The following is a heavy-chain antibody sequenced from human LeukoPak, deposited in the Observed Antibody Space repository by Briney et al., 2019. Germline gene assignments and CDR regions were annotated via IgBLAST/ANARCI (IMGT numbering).Heavy chain of an antibody. CDR1: GFTFTTYT. J-gene: IGHJ4*02. V-gene: IGHV3-21*04. D-gene: IGHD4-11*01. Sequence: GGSLRLSCAASGFTFTTYTMNWVRQAPGKGLEWVSSISGSGAYIYYADSVKGRFTISRDNSKNMLYLQMNSLRAEDTALYYCARGSYSISNWGQGTLVTVSS. CDR2: ISGSGAYI. CDR3: ARGSYSISN.